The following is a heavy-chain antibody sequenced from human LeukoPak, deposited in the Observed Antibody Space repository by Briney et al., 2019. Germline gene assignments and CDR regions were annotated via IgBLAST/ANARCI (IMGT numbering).Heavy chain of an antibody. CDR1: GFTFA. CDR3: AKDLRVAAAGRPDY. D-gene: IGHD6-13*01. Sequence: GGSLRLSCAASGFTFAMSWVRPAPGKGLGWVSALSGSGGSTYYADSVKGRFTISRDNSKNTLYLQMNSLRAEDTAVYYCAKDLRVAAAGRPDYWGQGTLVTVSS. J-gene: IGHJ4*02. V-gene: IGHV3-23*01. CDR2: LSGSGGST.